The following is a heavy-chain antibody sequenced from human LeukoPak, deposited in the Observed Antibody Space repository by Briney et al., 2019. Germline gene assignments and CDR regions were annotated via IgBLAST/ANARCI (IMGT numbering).Heavy chain of an antibody. Sequence: ASVKVSCKASGFSFTGYYVQWLRQAPGQGLEWEGWMYFNSGATRYAPKFQDRVTMTRDTSISTAYMELSSLRADDTAMYFCAREGSSGQDWYAFDVWGQETMVTVSS. D-gene: IGHD5-12*01. CDR1: GFSFTGYY. CDR2: MYFNSGAT. J-gene: IGHJ3*01. CDR3: AREGSSGQDWYAFDV. V-gene: IGHV1-2*02.